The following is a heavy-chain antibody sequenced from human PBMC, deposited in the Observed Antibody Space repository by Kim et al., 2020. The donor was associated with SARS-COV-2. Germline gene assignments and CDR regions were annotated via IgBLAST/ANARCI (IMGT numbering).Heavy chain of an antibody. CDR3: ARGRLRYFDRWERPNYYYYGMDV. V-gene: IGHV3-7*04. Sequence: GGSLRLSCAASGFTFSSYWMSWVRQAPGKGLEWVANIKQDGSEKYYVDSVKGRFTISRDNAKNSLYLQMNSLRAEDTAVYYCARGRLRYFDRWERPNYYYYGMDVWGQGTTVTVSS. CDR1: GFTFSSYW. D-gene: IGHD3-9*01. J-gene: IGHJ6*02. CDR2: IKQDGSEK.